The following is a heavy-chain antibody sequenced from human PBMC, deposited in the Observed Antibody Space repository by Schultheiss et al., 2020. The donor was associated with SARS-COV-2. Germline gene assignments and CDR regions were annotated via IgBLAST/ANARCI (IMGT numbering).Heavy chain of an antibody. J-gene: IGHJ1*01. Sequence: GGSLRLSCAASGFTFSSYWMSWVRQAPGKGLEWVANIKQDGSEKYYVDSVKGRFTISRDNAKNSLYLQMNSLRAEDTAVYYCATTGGYCSGGSCYSGAEYFQHWGQGTLVTVSS. CDR1: GFTFSSYW. V-gene: IGHV3-7*01. CDR3: ATTGGYCSGGSCYSGAEYFQH. D-gene: IGHD2-15*01. CDR2: IKQDGSEK.